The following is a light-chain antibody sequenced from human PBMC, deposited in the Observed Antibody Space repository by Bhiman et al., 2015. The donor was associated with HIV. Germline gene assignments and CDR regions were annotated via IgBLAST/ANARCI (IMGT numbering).Light chain of an antibody. CDR2: DNL. V-gene: IGLV1-51*01. CDR3: GTWDSSLSAWV. Sequence: TQPPSLSATPGQRVSISCSGGGSNIANNDVFWFQQFPGAGPRLLIYDNLKRHYGTPDRFSGSKSGATGTLEITEVQTADEADYYCGTWDSSLSAWVFGGGTKLTVL. J-gene: IGLJ3*02. CDR1: GSNIANND.